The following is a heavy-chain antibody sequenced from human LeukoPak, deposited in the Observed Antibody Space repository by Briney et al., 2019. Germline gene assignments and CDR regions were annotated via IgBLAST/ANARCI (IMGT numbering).Heavy chain of an antibody. D-gene: IGHD5-18*01. CDR3: ARDLAGVGYSYGSNFDY. V-gene: IGHV1-46*01. J-gene: IGHJ4*02. CDR1: GYTFTSYY. CDR2: INPSGGST. Sequence: ASVKVPCKASGYTFTSYYMHWVRQAPGQGLEWMGIINPSGGSTSYAQKFQGRVTMTRDMSTSTVYMELSSLRSEDTAVYYCARDLAGVGYSYGSNFDYWGQGTLVTVSS.